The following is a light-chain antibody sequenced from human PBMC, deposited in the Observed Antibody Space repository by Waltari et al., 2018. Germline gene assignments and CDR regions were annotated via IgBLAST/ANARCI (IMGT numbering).Light chain of an antibody. CDR3: CSFAGSYTYV. CDR2: DVN. V-gene: IGLV2-11*01. CDR1: SRDVGGYDY. Sequence: QSALTQPRSVSGSPGQSVTIPCAGTSRDVGGYDYVSWFQQHPGKVPKLLIYDVNERPSDVPGRFSGSKSANTASLTISGLQTEDEADYYCCSFAGSYTYVFGSGTRVTVL. J-gene: IGLJ1*01.